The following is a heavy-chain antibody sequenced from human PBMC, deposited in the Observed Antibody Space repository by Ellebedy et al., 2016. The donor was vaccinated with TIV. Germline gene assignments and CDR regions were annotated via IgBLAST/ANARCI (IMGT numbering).Heavy chain of an antibody. CDR3: TTSLYSGYDWASDY. CDR2: VKPKTDGETT. J-gene: IGHJ4*02. D-gene: IGHD5-12*01. CDR1: GFPFTGAC. Sequence: LSLTCAASGFPFTGACLTWVRQAPGKGLEWVGRVKPKTDGETTEYAAPVKGRFTVSRDDSEYTVHLQMNNLKTEDSAVYFCTTSLYSGYDWASDYWGQGTLVTVSA. V-gene: IGHV3-15*01.